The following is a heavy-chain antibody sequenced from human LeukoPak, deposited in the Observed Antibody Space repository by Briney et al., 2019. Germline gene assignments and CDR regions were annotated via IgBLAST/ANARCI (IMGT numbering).Heavy chain of an antibody. CDR3: ARGVSGGSGSYFDY. J-gene: IGHJ4*02. CDR2: IYYSGGT. V-gene: IGHV4-39*07. CDR1: GGSINNYY. D-gene: IGHD3-10*01. Sequence: PSETLSLTCTVSGGSINNYYWGWIRQPPGKGLEWIGSIYYSGGTYYNPSLKSRVTISVDTSKNQFSLKLSSVTAADTAVYYCARGVSGGSGSYFDYWGQGTLVTVSS.